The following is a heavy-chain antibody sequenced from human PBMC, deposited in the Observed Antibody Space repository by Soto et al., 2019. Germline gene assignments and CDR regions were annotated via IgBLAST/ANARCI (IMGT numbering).Heavy chain of an antibody. Sequence: PSETLSLTCTVSGGSISSSSYYWGWIRQPPGKGLEWIGSIYYSGSTYYNPSLKSRVTISVDTSKNQFSLKLSSVTAADTAVYYCARNVHFVSLEWLWFDPWGQGTLVTVS. D-gene: IGHD3-3*01. CDR1: GGSISSSSYY. CDR3: ARNVHFVSLEWLWFDP. CDR2: IYYSGST. V-gene: IGHV4-39*01. J-gene: IGHJ5*02.